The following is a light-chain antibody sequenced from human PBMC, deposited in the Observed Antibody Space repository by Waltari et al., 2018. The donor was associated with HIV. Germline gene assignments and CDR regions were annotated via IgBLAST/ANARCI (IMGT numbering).Light chain of an antibody. J-gene: IGLJ2*01. Sequence: QSALTQPPSVSGAPGQRVTISCTGLSSPNFGTTYDVPWYQHLPGTGPRLIISTNTNRPSGVPDRFSASKSGTSASLTITGLQAEDEATYYCQSFDRLSALPIFGGGTMVTV. V-gene: IGLV1-40*01. CDR1: SSPNFGTTYD. CDR2: TNT. CDR3: QSFDRLSALPI.